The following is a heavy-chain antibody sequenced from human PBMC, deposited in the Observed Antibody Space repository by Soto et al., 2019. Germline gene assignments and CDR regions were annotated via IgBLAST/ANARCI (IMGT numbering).Heavy chain of an antibody. V-gene: IGHV4-30-2*01. Sequence: SETLSLTCAVSGGSISSGGYSWSWIRQPPGKGLEWIGYIYHSGSTYYNPSLKSRVTISVDRSKNQFSLKLSSVTAADTAVYYCARATDYYDSSGYYNDAFDIWGQGTMVT. CDR1: GGSISSGGYS. CDR3: ARATDYYDSSGYYNDAFDI. CDR2: IYHSGST. J-gene: IGHJ3*02. D-gene: IGHD3-22*01.